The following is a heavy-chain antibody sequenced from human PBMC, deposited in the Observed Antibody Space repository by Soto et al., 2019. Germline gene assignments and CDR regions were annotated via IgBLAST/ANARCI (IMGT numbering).Heavy chain of an antibody. Sequence: QVQLVQSGAEVKKPGSSVKVSCKASGGTFSSYAISWVRQAPGQGLEWMGGIIPIFGTANYAQKFQGRVTITADESTSTAYRELSSLRSEDTAVYYCVSVREGGLPYFDYWGQGTLVTVSS. J-gene: IGHJ4*02. D-gene: IGHD3-10*02. CDR1: GGTFSSYA. CDR2: IIPIFGTA. CDR3: VSVREGGLPYFDY. V-gene: IGHV1-69*01.